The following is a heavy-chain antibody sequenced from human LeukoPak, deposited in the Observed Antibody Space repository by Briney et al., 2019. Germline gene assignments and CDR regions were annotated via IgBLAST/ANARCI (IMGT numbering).Heavy chain of an antibody. Sequence: ASVKVSCKASGYTVTGYDMHGVRQAPGEGLEGRGWSNPNSGGTNDAQKFTGRVTMTRDTYIRTAYMEISRLRSDDTAVYHCASVKSTEPSPSRYFQPWGQGTLVTVSS. CDR1: GYTVTGYD. CDR3: ASVKSTEPSPSRYFQP. J-gene: IGHJ1*01. CDR2: SNPNSGGT. V-gene: IGHV1-2*02. D-gene: IGHD4-17*01.